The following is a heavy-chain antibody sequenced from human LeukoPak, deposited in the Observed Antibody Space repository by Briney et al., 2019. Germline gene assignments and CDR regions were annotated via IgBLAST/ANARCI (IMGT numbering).Heavy chain of an antibody. J-gene: IGHJ6*04. CDR1: GFTFSSYS. CDR2: ISSSSYI. CDR3: ARDPFGDVVVEEDV. Sequence: GGSPRLSCAASGFTFSSYSMNWVRQAPGKGLEWVSSISSSSYIYYADSVKGRFTISRDNAKNSLYLQMNSLRAEDTAVYYCARDPFGDVVVEEDVWGKGTTVTVSS. D-gene: IGHD2-2*01. V-gene: IGHV3-21*01.